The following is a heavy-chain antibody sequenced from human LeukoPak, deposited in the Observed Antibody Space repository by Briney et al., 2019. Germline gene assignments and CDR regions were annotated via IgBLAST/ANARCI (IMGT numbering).Heavy chain of an antibody. D-gene: IGHD3-9*01. CDR2: ISSSSSYI. J-gene: IGHJ3*02. CDR1: GSTFSSYS. V-gene: IGHV3-21*01. CDR3: ARTYYDILTGSKDAFDI. Sequence: GGSLRLSCAASGSTFSSYSMNWVRQAPGKGLEWVSSISSSSSYIYYADSVKGRFTISRDNAKNSLYLQMNSLRAEDTAVYYCARTYYDILTGSKDAFDIWGQGTMVTVSS.